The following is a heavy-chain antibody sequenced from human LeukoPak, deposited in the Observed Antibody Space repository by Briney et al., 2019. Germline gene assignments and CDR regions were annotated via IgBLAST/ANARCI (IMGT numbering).Heavy chain of an antibody. D-gene: IGHD3/OR15-3a*01. V-gene: IGHV3-7*01. CDR1: GFTFGSYW. Sequence: GGSLRLSCVGSGFTFGSYWMNWQRQAPGKGLEWVANIKEDGSEKYYVDSVKGRFTVSRDNAKNLLNLQMNSLSAEDTAVYYCARGTSYWGQGILVTVSS. J-gene: IGHJ4*02. CDR3: ARGTSY. CDR2: IKEDGSEK.